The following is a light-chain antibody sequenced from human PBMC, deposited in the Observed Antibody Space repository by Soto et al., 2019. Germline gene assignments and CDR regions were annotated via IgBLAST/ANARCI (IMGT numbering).Light chain of an antibody. CDR1: SSDFGDSTY. V-gene: IGLV2-14*01. J-gene: IGLJ1*01. CDR3: TSYTRSGLIV. CDR2: DVN. Sequence: QSALTQPASVSGSPGQSITVSCTGTSSDFGDSTYVSWYQQHPGKAPRLIIYDVNNRPSGVAARFSASRSVNTASLTISGLQAEDEADYYCTSYTRSGLIVFGTGTKLTVL.